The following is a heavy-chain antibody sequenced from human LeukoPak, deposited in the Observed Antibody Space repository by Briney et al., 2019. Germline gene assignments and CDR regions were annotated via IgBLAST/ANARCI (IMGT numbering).Heavy chain of an antibody. V-gene: IGHV3-53*01. CDR1: GFSVSNTY. D-gene: IGHD2/OR15-2a*01. J-gene: IGHJ4*02. CDR3: ARGGLLSGGSPSPPFDG. CDR2: ISSGGGT. Sequence: GGSLRLSCAASGFSVSNTYMSWVRQAPGKGLESVSLISSGGGTYYADSVKGRFTISRDNSKNALYLQMNSLRGEDTAVYYCARGGLLSGGSPSPPFDGWGQGTLVTVSS.